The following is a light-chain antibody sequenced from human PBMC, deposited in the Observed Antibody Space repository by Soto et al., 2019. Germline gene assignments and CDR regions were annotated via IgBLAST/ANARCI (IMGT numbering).Light chain of an antibody. CDR3: QQYNNWPRT. J-gene: IGKJ1*01. CDR2: GAS. Sequence: EIVMTQSPATLSVSPGERATLSCRASQSVSSNLDWYQQKPGQATRLRIYGASTRATGIPARFSGSGSGPEFTLTISSLQSEDFAVYYCQQYNNWPRTFGQGTKVEIK. V-gene: IGKV3-15*01. CDR1: QSVSSN.